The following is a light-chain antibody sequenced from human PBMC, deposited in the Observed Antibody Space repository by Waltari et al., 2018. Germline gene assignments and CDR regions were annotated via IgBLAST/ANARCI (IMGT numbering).Light chain of an antibody. Sequence: QLVLTQSPSASASLGASVKLTCTLSSGHSSNVIAWLQQQPEKGPRYLMKVNRDGNHSKGDNIPDRFSGSSSGTEHSLTITSLQSEDEADYYCQTGGHGTWVFGGGTKLTVL. J-gene: IGLJ3*02. V-gene: IGLV4-69*01. CDR1: SGHSSNV. CDR2: VNRDGNH. CDR3: QTGGHGTWV.